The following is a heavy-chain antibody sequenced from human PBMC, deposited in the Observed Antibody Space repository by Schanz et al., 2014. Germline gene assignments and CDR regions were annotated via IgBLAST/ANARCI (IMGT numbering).Heavy chain of an antibody. J-gene: IGHJ6*02. D-gene: IGHD3-10*01. Sequence: AQLVDSGGGLVQPGGSLRLSCAASGFTVSNSYIHWVRQAPGKGLKWVSTIYSSGSTYYADSVRGRFTISRDNSMNTVYLQMNSLRSDDAAVYYCARAQGVIRLYYGVDVWGQGTTVTVSS. CDR3: ARAQGVIRLYYGVDV. V-gene: IGHV3-53*04. CDR2: IYSSGST. CDR1: GFTVSNSY.